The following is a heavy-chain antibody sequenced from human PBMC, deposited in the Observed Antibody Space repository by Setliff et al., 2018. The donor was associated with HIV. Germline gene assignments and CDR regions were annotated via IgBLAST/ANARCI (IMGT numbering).Heavy chain of an antibody. D-gene: IGHD2-8*01. V-gene: IGHV1-69*10. J-gene: IGHJ3*02. CDR3: AKGPNFEDAFDI. Sequence: GASVKVSCKPSGHTFTNYDIHWVRQAPGQGLEWMGGLIPIVDITKSTQKFRDRVTFTADESTKTAQMELSGLTFEDTAVYYCAKGPNFEDAFDIWGQGTVVTVSS. CDR1: GHTFTNYD. CDR2: LIPIVDIT.